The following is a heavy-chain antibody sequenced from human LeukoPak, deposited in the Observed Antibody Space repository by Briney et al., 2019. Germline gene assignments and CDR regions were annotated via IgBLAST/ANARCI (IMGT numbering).Heavy chain of an antibody. CDR2: IIPIFGTA. J-gene: IGHJ3*02. Sequence: ASVKVSCKASGGTFSSYAISWVRQAPGQGLEWMGGIIPIFGTANYAQKFQGRVTITTDESTSTAYMELSSLRSEDTAVYYCARAPSKYYDFWSGYYWAFDIWGQGTMVTVSS. V-gene: IGHV1-69*05. D-gene: IGHD3-3*01. CDR1: GGTFSSYA. CDR3: ARAPSKYYDFWSGYYWAFDI.